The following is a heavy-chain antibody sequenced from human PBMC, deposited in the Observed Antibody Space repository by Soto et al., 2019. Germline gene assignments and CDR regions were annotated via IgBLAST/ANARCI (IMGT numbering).Heavy chain of an antibody. V-gene: IGHV3-23*01. J-gene: IGHJ4*02. D-gene: IGHD3-22*01. CDR1: GFTFSSYA. CDR2: ISGSGGST. CDR3: AKSDGYSSGYHYFDY. Sequence: EVQLLESGGGLVQPGGSLRLSCAASGFTFSSYAMSWVRQAPGKGLEWVSAISGSGGSTYYADSVKGRFTISRDNSKNPLYLQMNSLRAEDTAVYYCAKSDGYSSGYHYFDYWGQGTLVTVSS.